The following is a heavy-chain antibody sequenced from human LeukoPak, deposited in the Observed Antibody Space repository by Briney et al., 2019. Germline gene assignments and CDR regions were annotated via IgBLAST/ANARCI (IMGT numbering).Heavy chain of an antibody. V-gene: IGHV4-59*12. J-gene: IGHJ5*02. Sequence: SETLSLTCTVSGGSISSYYWSWIRQPPGKGLEWIGYIYYSGSTNYNPSLKSRVTISVDTSKNQFSLKLSSVTAADTAVYYCARGRDFWSGYYRWFWFDPWGQGTLVTVSS. CDR1: GGSISSYY. CDR3: ARGRDFWSGYYRWFWFDP. CDR2: IYYSGST. D-gene: IGHD3-3*01.